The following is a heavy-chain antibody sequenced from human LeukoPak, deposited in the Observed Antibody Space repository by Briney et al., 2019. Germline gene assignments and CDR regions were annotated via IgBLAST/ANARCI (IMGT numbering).Heavy chain of an antibody. J-gene: IGHJ4*02. D-gene: IGHD1-14*01. CDR2: IKRDGGEK. CDR3: AKVLTGSQDN. CDR1: GFIFSRYW. V-gene: IGHV3-7*05. Sequence: GGSLRLSCAASGFIFSRYWMTWVRQAPGKGLEWVANIKRDGGEKKYVDSVKGRFTISRDSSKNTVYLHMKSLRAEDTAVYFCAKVLTGSQDNWGQGTLVTVTS.